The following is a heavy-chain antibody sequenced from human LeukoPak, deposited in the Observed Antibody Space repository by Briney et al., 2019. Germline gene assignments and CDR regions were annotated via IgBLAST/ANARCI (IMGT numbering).Heavy chain of an antibody. CDR1: GFTFSSYS. V-gene: IGHV3-21*01. J-gene: IGHJ4*02. CDR2: ISSSSYI. D-gene: IGHD5-18*01. Sequence: GGSLRLSRAASGFTFSSYSMNWVRQAPGKGLEWVSSISSSSYIYYADSVKGRFTISRDNAKNSLYLQMNSLRAEDTAVYYCARDFARIQLWFDYWGQGTLVTVSS. CDR3: ARDFARIQLWFDY.